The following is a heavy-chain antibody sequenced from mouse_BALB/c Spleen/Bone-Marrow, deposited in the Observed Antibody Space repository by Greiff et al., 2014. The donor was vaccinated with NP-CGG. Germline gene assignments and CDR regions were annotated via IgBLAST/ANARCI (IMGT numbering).Heavy chain of an antibody. J-gene: IGHJ2*01. CDR3: ARGYSGYFDF. CDR1: GFTFTDYF. D-gene: IGHD1-1*01. V-gene: IGHV7-3*02. CDR2: IRNKANGYTT. Sequence: VQLKESGGGLVQPGGSLRLSCTTSGFTFTDYFMTWVRQPPGKALEWLGFIRNKANGYTTEYNPSVKGRFTISRDTSQGILYLQMHTLRAEDSAIYFCARGYSGYFDFWGQGTTLTVS.